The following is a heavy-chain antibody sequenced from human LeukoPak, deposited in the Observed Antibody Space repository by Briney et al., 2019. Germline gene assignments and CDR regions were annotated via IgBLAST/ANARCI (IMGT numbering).Heavy chain of an antibody. J-gene: IGHJ2*01. D-gene: IGHD3-10*01. CDR3: ARSYYKVWYFDL. CDR2: INHSGST. Sequence: SETLSLTCAVYGGSFSGYYWSWIRQPPGKGLEWIGEINHSGSTNYNPSLKSRVTISVGTSKNQFSLKLSSVTAADTAVYYCARSYYKVWYFDLWGRGTLVTVSS. CDR1: GGSFSGYY. V-gene: IGHV4-34*01.